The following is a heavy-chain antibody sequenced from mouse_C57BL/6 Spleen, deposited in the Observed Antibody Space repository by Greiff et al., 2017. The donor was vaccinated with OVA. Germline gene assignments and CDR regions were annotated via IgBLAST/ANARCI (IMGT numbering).Heavy chain of an antibody. V-gene: IGHV1-78*01. D-gene: IGHD4-1*02. CDR3: ARWNNWDEDY. J-gene: IGHJ2*01. Sequence: QLQQSDAEFVKPGASVKISCKGSGYTFTDHTIHWMKQRPEQGLEWIGYIYPRDGSTKYNQKFKDKATLTADKSSSTAYMQLSSLTYEDSAVYYCARWNNWDEDYWGQGTTLTVSS. CDR2: IYPRDGST. CDR1: GYTFTDHT.